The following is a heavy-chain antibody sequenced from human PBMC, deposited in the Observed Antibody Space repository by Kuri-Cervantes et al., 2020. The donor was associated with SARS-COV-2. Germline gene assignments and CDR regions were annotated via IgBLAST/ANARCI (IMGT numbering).Heavy chain of an antibody. CDR2: INHSGST. D-gene: IGHD2-2*01. V-gene: IGHV4-34*01. J-gene: IGHJ5*02. Sequence: SQTLSLTCAVYGGSFSGYYWSWIRQPPGKGLEWIGEINHSGSTNYNPSLKSRVTISVDTSKNQFSLKLSSVTAADTAVYYCARQGGDCSSTSCYRWFDPWGQGTQVTVSS. CDR1: GGSFSGYY. CDR3: ARQGGDCSSTSCYRWFDP.